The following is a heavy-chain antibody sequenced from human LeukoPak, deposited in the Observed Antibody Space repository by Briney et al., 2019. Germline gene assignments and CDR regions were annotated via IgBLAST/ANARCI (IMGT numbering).Heavy chain of an antibody. J-gene: IGHJ4*02. CDR2: INPNSGGT. Sequence: ASVKVSCKASVYTFTGYYMHWVRQAPGHELEWGGWINPNSGGTNYAQKFQGRVTMTRDTSISTAYMELSRLRSDDTAVYYCARGFSSGWYDYFDYWGQGTLVTVSS. CDR3: ARGFSSGWYDYFDY. V-gene: IGHV1-2*02. D-gene: IGHD6-19*01. CDR1: VYTFTGYY.